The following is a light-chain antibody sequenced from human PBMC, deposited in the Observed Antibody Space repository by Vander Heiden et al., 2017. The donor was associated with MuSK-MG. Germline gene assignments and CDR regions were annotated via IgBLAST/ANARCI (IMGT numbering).Light chain of an antibody. CDR1: QSISSY. V-gene: IGKV1-39*01. Sequence: TITCRASQSISSYLNWYQQKPGKAPKLLIYAASSLQSGVPSRFSGSGSGSDFTLTISVLQPEDFATYYCQQSYSTPRYTFGQGTKLEIK. CDR2: AAS. CDR3: QQSYSTPRYT. J-gene: IGKJ2*01.